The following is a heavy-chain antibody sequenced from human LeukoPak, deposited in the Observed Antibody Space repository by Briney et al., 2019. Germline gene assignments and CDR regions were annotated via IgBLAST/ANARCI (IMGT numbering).Heavy chain of an antibody. CDR3: ARGIPGYSSGWYLTDY. J-gene: IGHJ4*02. CDR1: GYTFTSYG. D-gene: IGHD6-19*01. V-gene: IGHV1-18*01. Sequence: ASVKVSCKASGYTFTSYGINWVRQAPGQGLEWMGWISAYNGNTNYAQKLQGRVTMTTDTSTSTAYMELRSLRSDDTAVYYCARGIPGYSSGWYLTDYWGQGTLVTVSP. CDR2: ISAYNGNT.